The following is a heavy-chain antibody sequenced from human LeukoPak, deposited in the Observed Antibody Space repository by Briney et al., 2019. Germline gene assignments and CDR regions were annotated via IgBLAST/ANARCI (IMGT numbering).Heavy chain of an antibody. D-gene: IGHD2-2*01. CDR1: GGSISSSSYY. CDR2: IYYSGST. V-gene: IGHV4-39*07. J-gene: IGHJ6*03. CDR3: ARDPLVVVEPAATLLNYYYYMDV. Sequence: SETLSLTCTVSGGSISSSSYYWGWIRQPPGKGLEWIGSIYYSGSTYYNPSLKSRVTISVDTSKNQFSLQLNSVTPEDTAVYYCARDPLVVVEPAATLLNYYYYMDVWGKGTTVTVSS.